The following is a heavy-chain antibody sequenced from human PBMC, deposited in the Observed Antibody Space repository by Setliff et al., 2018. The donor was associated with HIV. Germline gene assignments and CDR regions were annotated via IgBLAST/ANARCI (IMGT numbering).Heavy chain of an antibody. D-gene: IGHD3-10*01. CDR3: ARSYYGLTTSYGMDV. V-gene: IGHV3-7*01. J-gene: IGHJ6*02. CDR2: IKEDGSEK. Sequence: GSLRLSCTTSGFTFSTSWMTWVRQAPGKGLEWVANIKEDGSEKYYVDSVKGRFTISRDNSKKTLYLQMNSLRAEDTAVYYCARSYYGLTTSYGMDVWGQGTTVTVSS. CDR1: GFTFSTSW.